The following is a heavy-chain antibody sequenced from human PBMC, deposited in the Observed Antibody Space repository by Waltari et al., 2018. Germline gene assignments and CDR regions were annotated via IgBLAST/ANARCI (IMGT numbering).Heavy chain of an antibody. J-gene: IGHJ4*02. CDR3: AIAED. Sequence: EVQLAESGGGLVQPGGSLRLSCVASGFAFRSYSMHWVRQAPGKGLMWVGRINPDGTNATYADSVRGRFTISRDNARDTLYLRMSSLRREDTAVYYCAIAEDWGQGTLVTVSS. V-gene: IGHV3-74*01. CDR2: INPDGTNA. CDR1: GFAFRSYS.